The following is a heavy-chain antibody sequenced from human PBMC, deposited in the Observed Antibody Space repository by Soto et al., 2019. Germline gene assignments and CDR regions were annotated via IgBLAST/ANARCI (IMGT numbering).Heavy chain of an antibody. V-gene: IGHV5-51*01. Sequence: EVQLVPSGGEVRKPGEPLKISCKGSGYSFSTSSIGWVRQMPGKGLEWIGNIHSGDSNARYSPSFQGQVTITVYKSISTTYLEWSSLKATDTAFYYCATWRSSHWFDYWGQGTLVTVSS. D-gene: IGHD2-2*01. CDR1: GYSFSTSS. J-gene: IGHJ4*02. CDR3: ATWRSSHWFDY. CDR2: IHSGDSNA.